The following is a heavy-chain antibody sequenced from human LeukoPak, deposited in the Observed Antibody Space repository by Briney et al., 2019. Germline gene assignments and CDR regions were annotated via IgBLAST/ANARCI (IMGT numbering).Heavy chain of an antibody. Sequence: SETLSLTYTDSVGSISSSRHYWVGIRQPPGKGLEWIGSIYYSASTYYNPSLKSRVTISVDTSKNQFSLKLSSLNAADTAVYYGAKGEGVSCSSSSCSTFSDYWGQRTLVTVSS. CDR3: AKGEGVSCSSSSCSTFSDY. V-gene: IGHV4-39*01. CDR1: VGSISSSRHY. J-gene: IGHJ4*02. CDR2: IYYSAST. D-gene: IGHD2-15*01.